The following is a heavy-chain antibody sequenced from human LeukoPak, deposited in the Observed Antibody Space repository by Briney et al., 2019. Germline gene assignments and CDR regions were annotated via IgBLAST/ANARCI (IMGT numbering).Heavy chain of an antibody. CDR2: IYYSGST. V-gene: IGHV4-59*01. J-gene: IGHJ4*02. CDR3: ARVAAASYGSGTLVDY. CDR1: GGSISSYY. Sequence: PSETLSLTCTVSGGSISSYYWSWIRQPPGKGLERIGYIYYSGSTNYNPSLKSRVTISVDTSKNQFSLKLSSVTAADTAVYYCARVAAASYGSGTLVDYWGQGTLVTVSS. D-gene: IGHD3-10*01.